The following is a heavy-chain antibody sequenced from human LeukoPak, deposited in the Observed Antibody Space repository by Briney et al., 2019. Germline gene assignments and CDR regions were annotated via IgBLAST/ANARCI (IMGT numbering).Heavy chain of an antibody. CDR2: IKTKADGGTT. V-gene: IGHV3-15*05. J-gene: IGHJ4*02. CDR3: ATPRGPDYYDILTD. D-gene: IGHD3-9*01. CDR1: GFTFSNAW. Sequence: PGGSLRLSCAASGFTFSNAWMSWVRQAPGKGLEWVGRIKTKADGGTTDYAAPVKGRFTISRDNAKNTLYLQMNGLRAEDTAVYYCATPRGPDYYDILTDWGQGTLVTVSS.